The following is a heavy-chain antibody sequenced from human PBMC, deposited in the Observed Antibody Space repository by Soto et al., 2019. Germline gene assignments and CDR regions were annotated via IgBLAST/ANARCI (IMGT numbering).Heavy chain of an antibody. CDR2: TSYDGSNK. V-gene: IGHV3-30*19. CDR3: ARWGTTGGLDV. D-gene: IGHD3-16*01. CDR1: GFTFRSYV. Sequence: QVQLVESGGGVVQPGTSLRLSCVGSGFTFRSYVIHWVRQAPGKGLEWVALTSYDGSNKYYDDSVKGGFTISRDNSSNTVDLQRDSLRLEDTALYYCARWGTTGGLDVWGQGTLVSVSS. J-gene: IGHJ4*02.